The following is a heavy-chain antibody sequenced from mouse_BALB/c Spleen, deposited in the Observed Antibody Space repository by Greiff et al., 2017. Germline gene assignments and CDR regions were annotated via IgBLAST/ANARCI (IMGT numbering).Heavy chain of an antibody. CDR2: INPSNGGT. CDR3: AREVYGNYGDYYAMDY. J-gene: IGHJ4*01. V-gene: IGHV1S81*02. Sequence: VQLQESGAELVKPGASVKLSCKASGYTFTSYYMYWVKQRPGQGLEWIGEINPSNGGTNFNEKFKSKATLTVDKSSSTAYMQLSSLTSEDSAVYYCAREVYGNYGDYYAMDYWGQGTSVTVSS. CDR1: GYTFTSYY. D-gene: IGHD2-1*01.